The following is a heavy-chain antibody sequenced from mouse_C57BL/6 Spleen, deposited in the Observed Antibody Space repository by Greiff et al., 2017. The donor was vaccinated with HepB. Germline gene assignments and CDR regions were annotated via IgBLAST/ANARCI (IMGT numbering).Heavy chain of an antibody. D-gene: IGHD4-1*01. V-gene: IGHV1-66*01. J-gene: IGHJ4*01. CDR3: ARDWDCAMDY. CDR1: GYSFTSYY. Sequence: QVQLKESGPELVKPGASVKISCKASGYSFTSYYIHWVKQRPGQGLEWIGWIYPGSGNTKYKEKFKGKATQTADTSYSTAYTQLSSLTSEDSAVYDCARDWDCAMDYWGQGTSVTVSS. CDR2: IYPGSGNT.